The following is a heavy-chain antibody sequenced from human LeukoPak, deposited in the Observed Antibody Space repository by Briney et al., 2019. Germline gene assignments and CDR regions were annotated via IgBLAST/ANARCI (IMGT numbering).Heavy chain of an antibody. D-gene: IGHD1-26*01. CDR3: ARARGGSGSYGHFDS. V-gene: IGHV4-4*07. CDR2: IYTSGST. Sequence: SETLSLTCTVSGDSISGYYWTWIRQPAGKGLEWIGRIYTSGSTNYNPSLKSRVTMSVDTSKNQFSLKMSSLTAADTAMYYCARARGGSGSYGHFDSWGQGTPVTVSS. CDR1: GDSISGYY. J-gene: IGHJ4*02.